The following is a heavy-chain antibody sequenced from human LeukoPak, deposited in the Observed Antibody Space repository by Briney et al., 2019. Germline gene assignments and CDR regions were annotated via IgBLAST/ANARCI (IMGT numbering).Heavy chain of an antibody. J-gene: IGHJ4*02. D-gene: IGHD6-13*01. Sequence: PGGALRLSCAASGFTFSSYGMHWVRQAPGKGLEGVAFIRYDGSNKYYAHSVKGRFTISRDNSKNTLYLQMNSLRAEGTAVYYCAKDHGVIAAAGNFDYWGQGTLVTVSS. CDR2: IRYDGSNK. V-gene: IGHV3-30*02. CDR3: AKDHGVIAAAGNFDY. CDR1: GFTFSSYG.